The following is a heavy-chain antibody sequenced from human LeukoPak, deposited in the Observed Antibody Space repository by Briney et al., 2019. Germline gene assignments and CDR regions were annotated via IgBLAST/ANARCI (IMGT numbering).Heavy chain of an antibody. CDR2: ISAYNGNT. J-gene: IGHJ6*03. D-gene: IGHD5-18*01. CDR3: ARDGIQLWSRPSYYYYYYMDV. CDR1: GYTFTSYG. V-gene: IGHV1-18*01. Sequence: ASVKVSCKASGYTFTSYGISWVRQAPGQGLEWMGWISAYNGNTNYAQKLQGRVTMTTDTSTSTAYMELRSLRSDDTAAYYCARDGIQLWSRPSYYYYYYMDVWGKGTTVTVSS.